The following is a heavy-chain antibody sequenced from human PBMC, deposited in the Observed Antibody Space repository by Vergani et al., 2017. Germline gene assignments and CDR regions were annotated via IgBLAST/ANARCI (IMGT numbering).Heavy chain of an antibody. Sequence: QVQLVESGGGVVQPGGSLRLSCAASGFTFSSYGMHWVRQAPGKGLEWVAFIRYDGSNKYYTDSVKGRFTISSDDSKGIAYLQMSSLKAEDTAVYYCTRDRLDDSYAYFDYWGQGTLVTVSP. CDR2: IRYDGSNK. J-gene: IGHJ4*02. V-gene: IGHV3-30*02. CDR1: GFTFSSYG. D-gene: IGHD3-16*01. CDR3: TRDRLDDSYAYFDY.